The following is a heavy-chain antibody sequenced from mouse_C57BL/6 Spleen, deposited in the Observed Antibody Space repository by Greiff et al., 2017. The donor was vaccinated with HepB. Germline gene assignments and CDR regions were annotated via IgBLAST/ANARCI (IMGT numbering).Heavy chain of an antibody. CDR3: ARGLYYRAMDY. CDR1: GYSITSGYD. J-gene: IGHJ4*01. V-gene: IGHV3-1*01. CDR2: ISYSGST. Sequence: EVKLQESGPGMVKPSQSLSLTCTVTGYSITSGYDWHWIRHFPGNKLEWMGYISYSGSTNYNPSLKSRISITHDTSKNHFFLKLNSVTTEDTATYYCARGLYYRAMDYWGQGPSVTVSS. D-gene: IGHD2-12*01.